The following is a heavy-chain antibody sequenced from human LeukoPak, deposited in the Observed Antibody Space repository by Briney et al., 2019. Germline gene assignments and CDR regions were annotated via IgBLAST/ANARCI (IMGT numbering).Heavy chain of an antibody. J-gene: IGHJ2*01. CDR2: ISSSGSTI. V-gene: IGHV3-48*03. D-gene: IGHD5-12*01. Sequence: GGSLRLSCAASGFTFSSYEMNWVRQAPGKGLEWVSYISSSGSTIYYADSVKGRFTISRDNAKNSLYLQMNSLRAEDTAVYYCEREGGGYSGYEHWYFDLWGRGTLVTVSS. CDR3: EREGGGYSGYEHWYFDL. CDR1: GFTFSSYE.